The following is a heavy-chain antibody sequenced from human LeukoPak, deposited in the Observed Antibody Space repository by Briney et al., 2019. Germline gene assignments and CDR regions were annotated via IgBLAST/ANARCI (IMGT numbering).Heavy chain of an antibody. CDR2: IYYSGST. D-gene: IGHD6-13*01. J-gene: IGHJ6*02. CDR3: ARDHGRWGRESSSWYGRPYYYYYGMDV. CDR1: GGSISSYY. V-gene: IGHV4-59*01. Sequence: PSETLSLTCTASGGSISSYYWSWIRQLPGKGLEWIGYIYYSGSTNYNPSLKSRVTISVDTSKNQFSLKLSPVTAADTAVYYCARDHGRWGRESSSWYGRPYYYYYGMDVWGQGTTVTVSS.